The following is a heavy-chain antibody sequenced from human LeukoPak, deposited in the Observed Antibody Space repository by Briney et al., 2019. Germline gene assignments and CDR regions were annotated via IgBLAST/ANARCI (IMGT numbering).Heavy chain of an antibody. CDR3: ARVAFDSSGYGAFDI. CDR1: GGSISSGGSS. V-gene: IGHV4-30-2*01. D-gene: IGHD3-22*01. Sequence: PSQTLSLTCAVSGGSISSGGSSWSWIRQPPGKGLEWIGYIYHSGSTYYNPSLKSRVTISVDRSKNQFSLKLSSVTAADTAVYYCARVAFDSSGYGAFDIWGQGTMVTVSS. J-gene: IGHJ3*02. CDR2: IYHSGST.